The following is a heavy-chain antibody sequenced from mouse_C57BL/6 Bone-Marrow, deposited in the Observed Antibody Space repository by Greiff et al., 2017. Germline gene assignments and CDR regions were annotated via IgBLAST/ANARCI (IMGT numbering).Heavy chain of an antibody. J-gene: IGHJ2*01. CDR1: GYTFTTYP. CDR3: ARGGNYGGYYFDY. Sequence: VQLQQSGAELVKPGASVKMSCKASGYTFTTYPIEWMKQNHGKSLEWIGNFHPYNDDTKYNEKFKGKATLTVHKSSSTVYLELSRLTSTASAVYYCARGGNYGGYYFDYWGQGTTLTVSS. D-gene: IGHD2-1*01. V-gene: IGHV1-47*01. CDR2: FHPYNDDT.